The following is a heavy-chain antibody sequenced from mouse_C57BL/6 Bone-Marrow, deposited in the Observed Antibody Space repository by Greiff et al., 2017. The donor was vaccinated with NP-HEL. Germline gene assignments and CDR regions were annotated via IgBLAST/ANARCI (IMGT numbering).Heavy chain of an antibody. J-gene: IGHJ4*01. V-gene: IGHV5-17*01. CDR3: ARMDFVYYYGSNAMDY. Sequence: DVMLVESGGGLVKPGGSLKLSCAASGFTFSDYGMHWVRQAPEKGLEWVAYISSGSSTIYYADTVKGRFTISRDNAKNTLFLQMTSLRSEDTAMYYCARMDFVYYYGSNAMDYWGQGTSVTVSS. D-gene: IGHD1-1*01. CDR2: ISSGSSTI. CDR1: GFTFSDYG.